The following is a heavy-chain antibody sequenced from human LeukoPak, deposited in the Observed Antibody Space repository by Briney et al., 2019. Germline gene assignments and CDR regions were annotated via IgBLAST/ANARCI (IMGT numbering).Heavy chain of an antibody. Sequence: SETLSLTCTVSGGSISSYYWSWIRQPAGKGLEWIGRIYTSGSTNYNPSLKSRVTTSVDTSKNQFSLKLSSVTAADTAVYYCARDNNYYGSGSYHDYWGQGTLVTVSS. CDR2: IYTSGST. V-gene: IGHV4-4*07. CDR3: ARDNNYYGSGSYHDY. D-gene: IGHD3-10*01. CDR1: GGSISSYY. J-gene: IGHJ4*02.